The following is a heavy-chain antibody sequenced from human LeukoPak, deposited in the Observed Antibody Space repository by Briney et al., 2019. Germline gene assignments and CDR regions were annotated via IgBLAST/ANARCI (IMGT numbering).Heavy chain of an antibody. CDR2: IIPILGIA. D-gene: IGHD5-24*01. CDR3: TREEMATIGIDY. CDR1: GGTFSSYA. Sequence: SVKVSCKASGGTFSSYAISWVRQAPGQGLEWMGRIIPILGIANYAQKFQGRVTITADKSTSTAYMELSSLRSEDTAVYYCTREEMATIGIDYWGQGTLVTVSS. J-gene: IGHJ4*02. V-gene: IGHV1-69*04.